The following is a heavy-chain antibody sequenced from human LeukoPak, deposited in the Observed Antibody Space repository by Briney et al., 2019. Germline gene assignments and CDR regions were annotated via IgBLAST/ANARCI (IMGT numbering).Heavy chain of an antibody. V-gene: IGHV6-1*01. D-gene: IGHD3-10*01. J-gene: IGHJ5*02. CDR3: ARDRGVPLWFGEYWFDP. CDR1: GDSVSSNSAA. Sequence: SQTLSLTCAISGDSVSSNSAAWNWIRQSPSRGLEWLGRTYYRSKWYNDYAVSVKSRITIKPDTSKNQFSLQLNSVTPEDTVVYYCARDRGVPLWFGEYWFDPWGQGTLVTVSS. CDR2: TYYRSKWYN.